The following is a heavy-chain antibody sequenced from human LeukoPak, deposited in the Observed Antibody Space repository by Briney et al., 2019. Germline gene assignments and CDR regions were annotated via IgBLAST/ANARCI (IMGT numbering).Heavy chain of an antibody. CDR2: ISAYNGNT. CDR3: ARSLGYCSGGSCPFDY. Sequence: GASVKVSFKASGYTFTSYGISWVRQAPGQGLEWMGWISAYNGNTNYAQKLQGRVTMTTDTSTSTAYMELRSLRSDDTAVYYCARSLGYCSGGSCPFDYWGQGTLVTVSS. V-gene: IGHV1-18*01. D-gene: IGHD2-15*01. J-gene: IGHJ4*02. CDR1: GYTFTSYG.